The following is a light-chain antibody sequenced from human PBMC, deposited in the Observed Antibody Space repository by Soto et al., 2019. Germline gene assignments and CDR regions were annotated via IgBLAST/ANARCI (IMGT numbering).Light chain of an antibody. Sequence: QSVLTQPPSVSGAPGQRVTISCTGSSSNIGAGYDVHWYQQLPGTAPKLLIYGNSNRPSGVPDRFSGSKSGTSASLAITGLAAEDEADYYCQSYDSSRRVVFGGGTKVTVL. J-gene: IGLJ2*01. CDR2: GNS. V-gene: IGLV1-40*01. CDR3: QSYDSSRRVV. CDR1: SSNIGAGYD.